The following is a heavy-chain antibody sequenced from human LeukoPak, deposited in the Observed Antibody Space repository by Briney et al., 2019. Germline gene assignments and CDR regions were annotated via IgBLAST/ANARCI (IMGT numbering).Heavy chain of an antibody. V-gene: IGHV3-30*04. CDR3: AKAAAASYYFDY. J-gene: IGHJ4*02. D-gene: IGHD6-13*01. CDR2: ISYDGSNK. CDR1: GCTFSSYA. Sequence: GGSRRLSWAASGCTFSSYAMHWGRQAAGKGLELVAVISYDGSNKYYADSVKGRFTISRDNSKNTLYLQMNSLRAEDTAVYYCAKAAAASYYFDYWGQGTLVTVSS.